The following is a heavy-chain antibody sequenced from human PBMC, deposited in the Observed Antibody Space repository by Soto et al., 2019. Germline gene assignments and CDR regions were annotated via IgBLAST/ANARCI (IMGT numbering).Heavy chain of an antibody. Sequence: ASVNVSCKASGYTFTSYDINWVRQATGQGLEWMGWMNPNSGNTGYAQKFQGRVTMTRNTSISTAYMELSSLRSEDTAVYYCARGRPRARCSSTSCYDYWGQGTLVTVSS. CDR1: GYTFTSYD. J-gene: IGHJ4*02. CDR2: MNPNSGNT. V-gene: IGHV1-8*01. D-gene: IGHD2-2*01. CDR3: ARGRPRARCSSTSCYDY.